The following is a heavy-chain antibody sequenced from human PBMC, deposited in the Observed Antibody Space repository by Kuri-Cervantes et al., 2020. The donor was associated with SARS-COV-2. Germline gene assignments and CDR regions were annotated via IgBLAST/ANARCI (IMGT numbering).Heavy chain of an antibody. V-gene: IGHV3-23*01. CDR1: GFTFSSYW. CDR3: AKVGTSIAVSGRFDY. CDR2: ISASGAST. Sequence: GGSLRLSCAASGFTFSSYWMSWVRQAPGKGLEWVSVISASGASTYYADSVKGRFTISRDNSKNTLYLQMNSLRAEDTAVYYCAKVGTSIAVSGRFDYWGQGTLVTVSS. D-gene: IGHD6-19*01. J-gene: IGHJ4*02.